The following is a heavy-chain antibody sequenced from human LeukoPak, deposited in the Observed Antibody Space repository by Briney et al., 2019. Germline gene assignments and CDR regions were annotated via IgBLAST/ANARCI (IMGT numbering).Heavy chain of an antibody. CDR2: ISGSGGST. J-gene: IGHJ3*02. CDR3: AKELATIFGVVIPFTFDI. Sequence: GGSLRLSCAASGFAFSSYAMSWVRRAPGKGLEWVSAISGSGGSTYYADSVKGRFTISRDNSKNTLYLQMNSLRAEDTAVYYCAKELATIFGVVIPFTFDIWGQGTMVTVSS. D-gene: IGHD3-3*01. CDR1: GFAFSSYA. V-gene: IGHV3-23*01.